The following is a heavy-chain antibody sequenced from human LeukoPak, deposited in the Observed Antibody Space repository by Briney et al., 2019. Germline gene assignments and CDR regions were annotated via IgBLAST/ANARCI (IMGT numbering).Heavy chain of an antibody. CDR2: AYWDDDS. Sequence: SGPTLVKPTQTLTLTCTFSGFSLTTRPVGVGWIRQPPGKALEWLTSAYWDDDSRYNPSLKSRVTVTMDSSKNLVVLIMTNVDPMDTATYYCAHRRSGYNWNHGDFDYWGLGTLVTISS. CDR1: GFSLTTRPVG. D-gene: IGHD1-14*01. J-gene: IGHJ4*02. V-gene: IGHV2-5*02. CDR3: AHRRSGYNWNHGDFDY.